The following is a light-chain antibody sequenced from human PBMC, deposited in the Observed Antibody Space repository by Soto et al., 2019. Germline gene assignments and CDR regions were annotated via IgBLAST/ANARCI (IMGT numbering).Light chain of an antibody. J-gene: IGKJ4*01. CDR2: AAS. CDR1: RNISNF. CDR3: QQTYRTPS. V-gene: IGKV1-39*01. Sequence: DFQMAQSPSSLSASIGDRVTITCRASRNISNFLNWYQQKPGKAPSLLIYAASSLHSGVPSRFSGSGSGTDFTLTITSLQPEDFATYYCQQTYRTPSFGGGTKVEI.